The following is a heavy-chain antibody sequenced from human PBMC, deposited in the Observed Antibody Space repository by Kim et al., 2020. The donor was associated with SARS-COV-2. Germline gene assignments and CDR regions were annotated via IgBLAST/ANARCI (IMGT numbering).Heavy chain of an antibody. D-gene: IGHD3-16*01. V-gene: IGHV3-73*01. Sequence: GGSLRLSCAASGFTFSGSTMHWVHQASGKGLEWVGRIRNKANRYATTYAASVKGRFTISRDDSKNTAYLQMNSLKTEDTAVYYCRGGGANYAMDVWGQGTTVTVSS. CDR2: IRNKANRYAT. CDR1: GFTFSGST. J-gene: IGHJ6*02. CDR3: RGGGANYAMDV.